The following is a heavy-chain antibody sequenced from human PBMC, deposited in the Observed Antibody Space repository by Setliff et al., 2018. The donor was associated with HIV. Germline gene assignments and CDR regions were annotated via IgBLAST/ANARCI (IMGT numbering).Heavy chain of an antibody. D-gene: IGHD2-15*01. Sequence: SVKVSCKASGGTFSTHVISWVRQAPGQGLEWIGGIIPMFSTVNYAKKYQGRVTITTDESTTTAYMELTSLRSEDTAVYYRATDDHCSGGSCFLTMDYWGLGTLVTVSS. CDR3: ATDDHCSGGSCFLTMDY. V-gene: IGHV1-69*05. CDR1: GGTFSTHV. J-gene: IGHJ4*02. CDR2: IIPMFSTV.